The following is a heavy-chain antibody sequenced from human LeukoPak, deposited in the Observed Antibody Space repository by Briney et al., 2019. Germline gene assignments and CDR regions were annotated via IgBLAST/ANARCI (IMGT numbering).Heavy chain of an antibody. CDR1: GFSFSSYA. V-gene: IGHV3-23*01. J-gene: IGHJ4*02. CDR2: LSGSGGST. D-gene: IGHD3-22*01. CDR3: AKDTEDSSGYDYFDY. Sequence: GGSLRLSCAASGFSFSSYAMSWVRQAPGKGLEWVSALSGSGGSTYYADSVKGRFTISRDNSKNTLYLQMNSLRAEDTAVYYCAKDTEDSSGYDYFDYWGQGTLVTVSS.